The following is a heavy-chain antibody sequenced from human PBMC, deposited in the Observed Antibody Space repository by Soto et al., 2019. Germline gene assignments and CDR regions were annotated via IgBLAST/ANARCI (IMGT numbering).Heavy chain of an antibody. CDR2: IYYSGST. J-gene: IGHJ4*02. D-gene: IGHD1-26*01. Sequence: PSETLSLTCTVSGGSVSSGSFYCGWIRQPPGKGLEWIGSIYYSGSTSYNPSLKSRVTISVDTPKNQFSLKLTSVTAADTAVYYCGRANVGPTSFDYWGQGTLVTVS. CDR3: GRANVGPTSFDY. V-gene: IGHV4-39*02. CDR1: GGSVSSGSFY.